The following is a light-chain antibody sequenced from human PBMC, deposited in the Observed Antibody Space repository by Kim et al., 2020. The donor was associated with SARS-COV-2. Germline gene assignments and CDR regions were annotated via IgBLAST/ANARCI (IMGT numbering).Light chain of an antibody. Sequence: DIQMTQSPSSLSASVGDRVTITCRASQSISTYLNCYKQKPGEAPEFLIYAASTLRSGVPLRFSGSGSGTDFALTIAGLHPEDFATYYCQQSYRIPYTFGHGTKLEI. CDR1: QSISTY. J-gene: IGKJ2*01. V-gene: IGKV1-39*01. CDR2: AAS. CDR3: QQSYRIPYT.